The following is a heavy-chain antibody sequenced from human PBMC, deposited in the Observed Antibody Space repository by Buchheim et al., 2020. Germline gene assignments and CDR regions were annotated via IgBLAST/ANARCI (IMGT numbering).Heavy chain of an antibody. J-gene: IGHJ5*02. CDR2: ISSDGNNK. Sequence: QVQLVESGGDVVQPGGSLTLSCSASGFTFSTYSVHWVRQAPGKGLEWVAVISSDGNNKYYAGSVKGRFTISRDHSKNTLSFQLNSLRPDDTALYYCASAAGGGSYSPSTSWGQGT. V-gene: IGHV3-30-3*01. D-gene: IGHD2-15*01. CDR3: ASAAGGGSYSPSTS. CDR1: GFTFSTYS.